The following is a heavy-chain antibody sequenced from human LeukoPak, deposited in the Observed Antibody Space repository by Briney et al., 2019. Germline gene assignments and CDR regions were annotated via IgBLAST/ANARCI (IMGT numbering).Heavy chain of an antibody. J-gene: IGHJ6*02. CDR2: IYYSGST. Sequence: PSETLSLTCTVSGGSISSGGYYWSWIRQHPGKGLEWIGYIYYSGSTYYNPTLKSRDTISVDTSKNQFSLKLSSVTAADTAVYYCAREGPPYGDYVFYYYYGMDVWGQGTTVTVSS. CDR3: AREGPPYGDYVFYYYYGMDV. CDR1: GGSISSGGYY. D-gene: IGHD4-17*01. V-gene: IGHV4-31*03.